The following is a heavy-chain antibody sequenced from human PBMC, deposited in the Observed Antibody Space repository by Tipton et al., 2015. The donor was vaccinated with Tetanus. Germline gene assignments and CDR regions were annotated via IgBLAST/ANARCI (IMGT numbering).Heavy chain of an antibody. D-gene: IGHD5-18*01. V-gene: IGHV4-4*07. CDR3: ARLYSYGSLSWFDP. CDR1: GGSISSYY. Sequence: TLSLTCTVSGGSISSYYWSWIRQPAGKGLEWIGRIYTSENTNYNPSLKSRVTMSVDTSKNQFSLKLRSVTAADTAVYYCARLYSYGSLSWFDPWGQGTLVTVSS. CDR2: IYTSENT. J-gene: IGHJ5*02.